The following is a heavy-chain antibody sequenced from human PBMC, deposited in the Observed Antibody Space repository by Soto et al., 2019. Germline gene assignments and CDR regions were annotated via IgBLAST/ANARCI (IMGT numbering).Heavy chain of an antibody. J-gene: IGHJ4*02. D-gene: IGHD5-18*01. Sequence: VQLQESGPGLVKPSGTLSLTCAXXXXXXXXXXXXXXXXQSPGKGLEWIGEIFASGSTNHNPSLKSRVTXXXXXXXXXXXXXXXXXXXXXXAXXXXXXHRGNTYGPYDFWGQGTLVTVSS. CDR3: XXHRGNTYGPYDF. V-gene: IGHV4-4*02. CDR1: XXXXXXXXX. CDR2: IFASGST.